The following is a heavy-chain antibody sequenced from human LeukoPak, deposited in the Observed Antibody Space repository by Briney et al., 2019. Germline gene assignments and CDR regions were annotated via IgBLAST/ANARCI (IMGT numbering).Heavy chain of an antibody. V-gene: IGHV1-46*01. Sequence: ASVKVSCKPSGYTFINHYIHWVRQAPGQGLEWMGVIRPTGGSTSYAQNFQGRLSMTSDTSTSTAHMELSSLRSEDTAIYYCTRTINSWFDPWGQGTPVSVSS. CDR3: TRTINSWFDP. D-gene: IGHD3-9*01. CDR1: GYTFINHY. J-gene: IGHJ5*02. CDR2: IRPTGGST.